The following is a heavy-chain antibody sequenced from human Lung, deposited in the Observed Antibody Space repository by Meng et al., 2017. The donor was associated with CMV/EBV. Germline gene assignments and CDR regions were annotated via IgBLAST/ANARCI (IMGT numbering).Heavy chain of an antibody. Sequence: SXKISXTGSGFIFGDFAMSWVRQAPGKGLEWVGFIRSKGYGGSTEYAASVKGRFSISRDESKSIAYLQMNSLKTEDTAVYFCTGARPKWEQIGQSFDIWGQWPMVTVSS. J-gene: IGHJ3*02. V-gene: IGHV3-49*04. CDR1: GFIFGDFA. D-gene: IGHD1-26*01. CDR2: IRSKGYGGST. CDR3: TGARPKWEQIGQSFDI.